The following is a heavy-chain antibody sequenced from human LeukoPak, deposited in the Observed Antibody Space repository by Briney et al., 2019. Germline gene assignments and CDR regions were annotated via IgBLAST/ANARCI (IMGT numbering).Heavy chain of an antibody. CDR1: GFIFSTYT. D-gene: IGHD6-19*01. J-gene: IGHJ4*02. CDR3: ARVRSSGWYADY. V-gene: IGHV3-21*01. Sequence: GGSLRLSCAASGFIFSTYTMNWVRQAPGKGLEWDSSISSSGSYIYYADSLKGRFTISRDNAKNSLYLQMNSLRVEDTAIYYCARVRSSGWYADYWGQGTLVTASS. CDR2: ISSSGSYI.